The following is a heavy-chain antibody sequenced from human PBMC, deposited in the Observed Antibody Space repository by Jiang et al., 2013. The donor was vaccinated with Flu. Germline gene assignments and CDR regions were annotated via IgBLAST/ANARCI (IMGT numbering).Heavy chain of an antibody. CDR1: GGSISSSSYY. J-gene: IGHJ4*02. V-gene: IGHV4-39*07. CDR3: ARAQKYSGFELPYFDY. D-gene: IGHD5-12*01. Sequence: GPGLVKPSETLSLTCTVSGGSISSSSYYWVWIRQSPGKGLEWIGSIYDTGSTFYNPSLKSPVTMSVDTSKNRFSLKLSSVTAADTAVYYCARAQKYSGFELPYFDYWGQGTLVTVSS. CDR2: IYDTGST.